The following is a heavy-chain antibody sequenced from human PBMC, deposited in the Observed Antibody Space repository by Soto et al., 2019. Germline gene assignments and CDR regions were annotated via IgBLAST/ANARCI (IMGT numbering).Heavy chain of an antibody. CDR2: ISPSSTYI. V-gene: IGHV3-21*04. Sequence: GGSLRLSCAASGLNFEKCSMNWVRQPPGKGPEWLASISPSSTYIRYADSVKGRFTISRDNARNSLSLQMMNLRADDTAIYYCATDTGDIEVVPATAWGQGTLVTVSS. CDR3: ATDTGDIEVVPATA. CDR1: GLNFEKCS. J-gene: IGHJ4*02. D-gene: IGHD2-15*01.